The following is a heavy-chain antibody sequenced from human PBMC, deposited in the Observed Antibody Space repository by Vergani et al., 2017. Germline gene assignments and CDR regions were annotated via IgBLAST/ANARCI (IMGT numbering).Heavy chain of an antibody. V-gene: IGHV4-38-2*01. J-gene: IGHJ4*02. D-gene: IGHD3-9*01. CDR2: VSHSGSP. Sequence: QVQLQESGPGRVQPADTLSLLCVVSNSSINSNYYWGWIRHSPGKRLEWIGSVSHSGSPFSNPSLKSRVTISVDKAKKLISLILNSVTGADTAVYYCVRDAINYDVLTGYYIGLDSWGQGTLVTVSS. CDR1: NSSINSNYY. CDR3: VRDAINYDVLTGYYIGLDS.